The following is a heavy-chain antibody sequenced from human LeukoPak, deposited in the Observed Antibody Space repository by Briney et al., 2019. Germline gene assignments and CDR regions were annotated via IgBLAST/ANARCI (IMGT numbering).Heavy chain of an antibody. CDR3: ARGQQLVYDAFDI. D-gene: IGHD6-13*01. J-gene: IGHJ3*02. V-gene: IGHV3-23*01. Sequence: GGSLRLSCAASGFTFSNYAMSWVRQAPGKGLEWVSAISGSGGSTYYADSVKGRFTISRDNSKNTLYLQMNSLRAEDTAVYYCARGQQLVYDAFDIWGQGTMVTVSS. CDR1: GFTFSNYA. CDR2: ISGSGGST.